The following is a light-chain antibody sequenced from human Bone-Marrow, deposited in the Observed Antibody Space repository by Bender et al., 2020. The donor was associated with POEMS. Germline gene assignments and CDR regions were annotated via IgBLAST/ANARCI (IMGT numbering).Light chain of an antibody. CDR3: ASWHDGLSGPYLV. CDR1: SIGRNP. V-gene: IGLV1-44*01. Sequence: QSVLTQPPSASGTPGQRVTISCSGGSIGRNPINWYQQLPGTAPRLVIYADDRRPSGVPNRFSASKSGASASLAISELQSEDEADYYCASWHDGLSGPYLVFGGRTKL. J-gene: IGLJ3*02. CDR2: ADD.